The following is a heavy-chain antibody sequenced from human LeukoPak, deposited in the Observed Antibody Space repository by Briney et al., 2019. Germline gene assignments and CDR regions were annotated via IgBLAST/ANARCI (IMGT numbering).Heavy chain of an antibody. Sequence: GGSLRLSCAASGFTFSSYAMHWVRQAPGKGLEWVAVISYDGSNKYHADSVKGRFTISRDNSKNTLYLHMNSLRAEDTAVYYCARDMATMEIDYWGQGTLVTVSS. J-gene: IGHJ4*02. V-gene: IGHV3-30-3*01. CDR2: ISYDGSNK. D-gene: IGHD5-24*01. CDR1: GFTFSSYA. CDR3: ARDMATMEIDY.